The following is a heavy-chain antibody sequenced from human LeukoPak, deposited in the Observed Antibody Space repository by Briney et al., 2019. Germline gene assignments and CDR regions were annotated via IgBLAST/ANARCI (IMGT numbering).Heavy chain of an antibody. J-gene: IGHJ4*02. D-gene: IGHD6-19*01. V-gene: IGHV3-15*01. CDR3: PTDGGGSGWRY. CDR2: IKSISKRGTK. Sequence: GGCLRLFCVAHGLSLNKPWVSSVRQARGRGRGWVPPIKSISKRGTKDHAAPVKGRFCISRDDSRNMLYLQMNSLKTEDTAVYCCPTDGGGSGWRYWGQGTLVTVSS. CDR1: GLSLNKPW.